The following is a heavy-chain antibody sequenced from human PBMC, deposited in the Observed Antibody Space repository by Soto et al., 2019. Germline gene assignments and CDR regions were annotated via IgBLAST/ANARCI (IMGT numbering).Heavy chain of an antibody. V-gene: IGHV3-23*01. D-gene: IGHD1-26*01. CDR3: AKNQWELLH. J-gene: IGHJ4*02. Sequence: GGSLRLSCGASGFTFSNYGMTWVRQAPGKGLEWVSSIAASSGATYYPDSVKGRFTISRDSSQNTLYLQMNSLRVDDTAIYFCAKNQWELLHWGQGTLVTVSS. CDR1: GFTFSNYG. CDR2: IAASSGAT.